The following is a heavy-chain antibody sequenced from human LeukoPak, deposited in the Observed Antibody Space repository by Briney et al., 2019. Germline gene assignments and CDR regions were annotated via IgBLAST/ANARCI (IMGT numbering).Heavy chain of an antibody. Sequence: GGSLRLSCAASRFTFSSFALHWVRQAQGKGLEWVAVVSYNGSNKYRTDSVKGRFTISRDNSKNTLYLQMNSLRAEDTAVYYCARGITTHPYYAMDVWGQGTTVTVSS. CDR2: VSYNGSNK. V-gene: IGHV3-30-3*01. CDR1: RFTFSSFA. D-gene: IGHD3-3*01. CDR3: ARGITTHPYYAMDV. J-gene: IGHJ6*02.